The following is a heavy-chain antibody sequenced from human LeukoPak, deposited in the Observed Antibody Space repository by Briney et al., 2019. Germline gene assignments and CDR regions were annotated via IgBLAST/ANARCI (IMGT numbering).Heavy chain of an antibody. Sequence: GRSLRLSCAESGFTFSSYSMSWVRQAPGKGLEWVGFIRSKAYGGTTEYAASVKGRFTISRDDSKSIAYLQMNSLKTEDTAVYYCTKYSSRRGYFDYWGQGTLVTVSS. V-gene: IGHV3-49*04. D-gene: IGHD5-18*01. CDR2: IRSKAYGGTT. CDR1: GFTFSSYS. J-gene: IGHJ4*02. CDR3: TKYSSRRGYFDY.